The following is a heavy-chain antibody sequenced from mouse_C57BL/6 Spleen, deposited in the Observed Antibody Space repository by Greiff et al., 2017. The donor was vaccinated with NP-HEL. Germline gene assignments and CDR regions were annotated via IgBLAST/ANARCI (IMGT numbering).Heavy chain of an antibody. CDR1: GYAFTNYL. D-gene: IGHD1-1*01. V-gene: IGHV1-54*01. J-gene: IGHJ2*01. Sequence: QVQLQQSGAELVRPGTSVKVSCKASGYAFTNYLIEWVKQRPGQGLEWIGVINPGSGGTNYNEKFKGKATLTADKSSSTAYMQLSSLTSEDSAVYFCARGNYYGSSGYFDYWGQGTTLTVSS. CDR2: INPGSGGT. CDR3: ARGNYYGSSGYFDY.